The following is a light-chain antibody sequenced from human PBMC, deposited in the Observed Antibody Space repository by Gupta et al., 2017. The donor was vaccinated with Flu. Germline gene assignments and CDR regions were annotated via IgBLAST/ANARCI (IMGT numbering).Light chain of an antibody. CDR1: PGVSSTY. CDR3: QQYDTAPRS. J-gene: IGKJ1*01. Sequence: DIVLTQSLGTLPLSPGPRATLFCRASPGVSSTYVAWYQQQPGRAPRLLIYGASSSATGIPDRFSGSWSGTDFTLTIRRLEPEDFAVYYWQQYDTAPRSFGQGTKLEIK. V-gene: IGKV3-20*01. CDR2: GAS.